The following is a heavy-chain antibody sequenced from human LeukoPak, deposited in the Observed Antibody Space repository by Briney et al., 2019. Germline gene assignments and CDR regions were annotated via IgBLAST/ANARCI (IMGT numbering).Heavy chain of an antibody. V-gene: IGHV3-48*03. J-gene: IGHJ3*02. CDR2: ISSSGSTI. Sequence: HPGGSLRLSCAASGFTFDDYAMYWVRQAPGKGLEWVSYISSSGSTIYYADSVKGRFTISRANAKHSLYLQMNRLIAEDTAVYYCARVGYGRAFDIWGQGTMVTVSS. D-gene: IGHD4-17*01. CDR3: ARVGYGRAFDI. CDR1: GFTFDDYA.